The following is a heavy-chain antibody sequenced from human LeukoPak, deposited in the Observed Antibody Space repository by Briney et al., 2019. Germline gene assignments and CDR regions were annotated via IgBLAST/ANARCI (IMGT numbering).Heavy chain of an antibody. D-gene: IGHD3-3*02. J-gene: IGHJ4*02. Sequence: SETLSLTCTVSGGSISSYYWSWIRQPPGKGLEWIGYIYYSGSTNYNPSLKSRVTISVDTSKNQFSLKVRSVTAADTAVYYCARHFTLKGFDSWGQGTLITVFS. CDR2: IYYSGST. V-gene: IGHV4-59*01. CDR1: GGSISSYY. CDR3: ARHFTLKGFDS.